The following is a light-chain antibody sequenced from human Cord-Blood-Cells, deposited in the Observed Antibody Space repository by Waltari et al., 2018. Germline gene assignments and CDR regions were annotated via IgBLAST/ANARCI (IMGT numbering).Light chain of an antibody. CDR2: WAS. Sequence: DIVMTQSPDSLAVSLGERATIHCKSSQSVLYSSNNENYLAWYQQKPGQPPKLLIYWASTRESGVPDRFSGSGSGTDFTLTISSLQAEDVAVYYCQQYYSTPITFGQGTRLEIK. CDR3: QQYYSTPIT. J-gene: IGKJ5*01. CDR1: QSVLYSSNNENY. V-gene: IGKV4-1*01.